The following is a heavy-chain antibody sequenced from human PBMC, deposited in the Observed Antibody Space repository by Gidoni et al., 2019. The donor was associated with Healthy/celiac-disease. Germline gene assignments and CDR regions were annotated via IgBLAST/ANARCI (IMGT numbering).Heavy chain of an antibody. CDR3: ARGVSQGYSSARAGGRYYYYMDV. Sequence: QVQLQQWGAGLLKPSETLSLTCAVYGGSFSGYSWSRIRQPPGKGLEWIGEINHSGSTNYNPSLKSRVTISVDTSKNQFSLKLSSVTAADTAVYYCARGVSQGYSSARAGGRYYYYMDVWGKGTTVTVSS. CDR2: INHSGST. CDR1: GGSFSGYS. D-gene: IGHD6-25*01. V-gene: IGHV4-34*01. J-gene: IGHJ6*03.